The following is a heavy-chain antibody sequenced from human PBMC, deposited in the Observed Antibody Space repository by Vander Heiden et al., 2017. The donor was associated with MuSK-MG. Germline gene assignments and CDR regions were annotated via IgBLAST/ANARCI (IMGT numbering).Heavy chain of an antibody. CDR1: GGSFSGYY. J-gene: IGHJ6*03. V-gene: IGHV4-34*01. Sequence: QVQLQQWGAGLLKPSETLSLTCAFYGGSFSGYYWSWIRQPPGKGLEWIGEINQRGSTNYNPSLKSRVTISVDTSKKQLSLKLSSVTAADTAVYCGARLYMDVWCKGTTVTVYS. CDR3: ARLYMDV. CDR2: INQRGST.